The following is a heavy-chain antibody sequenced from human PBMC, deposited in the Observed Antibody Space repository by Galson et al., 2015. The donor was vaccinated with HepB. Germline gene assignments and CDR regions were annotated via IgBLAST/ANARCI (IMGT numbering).Heavy chain of an antibody. D-gene: IGHD4-17*01. CDR2: ISGSGGST. CDR1: GFTFSSYA. V-gene: IGHV3-23*01. J-gene: IGHJ6*03. Sequence: SLRLSCAASGFTFSSYAMSWVRQAPGKGLEWVSAISGSGGSTYYADSVKGRFTISRDNSKNTLYLQMNSLRATDTAVYYCAKGSSTVYYYMDVWGKGTTVTVSS. CDR3: AKGSSTVYYYMDV.